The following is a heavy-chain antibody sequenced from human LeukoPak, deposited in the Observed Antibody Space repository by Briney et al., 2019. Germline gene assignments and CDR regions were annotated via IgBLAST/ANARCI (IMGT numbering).Heavy chain of an antibody. Sequence: GGSLRLSCAASGFTFSSYWMHWVRQAPGKGLVWVSRINSDGSSASYADSVKGRFTISRDNAKNTLYPQMNSLRAEDTAVYYCARGSSISPYYYDSSSCDYWGQGTLVTVSS. V-gene: IGHV3-74*01. CDR2: INSDGSSA. CDR3: ARGSSISPYYYDSSSCDY. J-gene: IGHJ4*02. D-gene: IGHD3-22*01. CDR1: GFTFSSYW.